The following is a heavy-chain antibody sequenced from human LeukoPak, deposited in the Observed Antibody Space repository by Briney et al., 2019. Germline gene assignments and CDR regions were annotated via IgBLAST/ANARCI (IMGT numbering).Heavy chain of an antibody. Sequence: SVKVSCKASGGTFSSYAISWVRQAPGQGLEWMGGIIPIFGTANYARKFQGRVTITADESTSTAYMELSSLRSEDTAVYYCARVYCSGGSCYSEGHDAFDIWGQGTMVTVSS. CDR1: GGTFSSYA. CDR2: IIPIFGTA. CDR3: ARVYCSGGSCYSEGHDAFDI. V-gene: IGHV1-69*13. D-gene: IGHD2-15*01. J-gene: IGHJ3*02.